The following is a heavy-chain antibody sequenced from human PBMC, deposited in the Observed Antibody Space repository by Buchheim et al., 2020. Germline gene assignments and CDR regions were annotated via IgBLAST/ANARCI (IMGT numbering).Heavy chain of an antibody. CDR1: GFTFSSYA. J-gene: IGHJ4*02. Sequence: QVQLVEFGGGVVQPGRSLRLSCAVSGFTFSSYALLWVRQAPGKGLEWVAVISYDGSNKYYADSVKARFTFSRNNSKNTLYLQMNSLRAEDTAVYCCASWEFHVLELRDYFDYWGQGTL. V-gene: IGHV3-30*04. D-gene: IGHD1-7*01. CDR3: ASWEFHVLELRDYFDY. CDR2: ISYDGSNK.